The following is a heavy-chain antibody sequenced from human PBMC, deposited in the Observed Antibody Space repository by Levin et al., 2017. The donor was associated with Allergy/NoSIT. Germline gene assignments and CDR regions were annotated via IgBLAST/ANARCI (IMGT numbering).Heavy chain of an antibody. J-gene: IGHJ5*02. V-gene: IGHV3-7*03. Sequence: PGGSLRLSCVVSGFSFSSSWMSWVRQAPGKGLEWMANINEDGSAKYYVDSVKGRFTVSRDNAENSLYLQMDDLRAEDTALYYCARDVTMGGEAWGQGTLVTVSS. CDR3: ARDVTMGGEA. D-gene: IGHD3-10*01. CDR2: INEDGSAK. CDR1: GFSFSSSW.